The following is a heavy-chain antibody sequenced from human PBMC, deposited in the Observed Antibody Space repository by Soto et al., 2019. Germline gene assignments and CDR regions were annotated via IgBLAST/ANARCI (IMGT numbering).Heavy chain of an antibody. CDR3: ARELIRFLEWSDAFDI. Sequence: GGSLRLSCVASGFTFSTYSMNWVRQAPGKGLEWVAYIDSGSGTIFYADSVKGRFTISRDNAKNSLYLQMNSLRDEDTAVYYCARELIRFLEWSDAFDIWGQGTMVTVSS. CDR1: GFTFSTYS. CDR2: IDSGSGTI. J-gene: IGHJ3*02. V-gene: IGHV3-48*02. D-gene: IGHD3-3*01.